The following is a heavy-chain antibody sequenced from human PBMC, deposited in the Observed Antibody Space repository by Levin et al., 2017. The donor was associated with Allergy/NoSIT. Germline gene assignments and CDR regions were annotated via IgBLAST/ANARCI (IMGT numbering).Heavy chain of an antibody. CDR1: GFSVSTSGMS. CDR3: ARMVRGVIAAFDI. J-gene: IGHJ3*02. D-gene: IGHD3-10*01. Sequence: SGPTLVKPTQTLTLTCTVSGFSVSTSGMSVGWIRQPPGKALEWLALVDWDDDQYYNTSLKTRPTISKDTSKNQVVLTMTNMDPVDTATYYCARMVRGVIAAFDIWGQGTVLVVSS. CDR2: VDWDDDQ. V-gene: IGHV2-70*01.